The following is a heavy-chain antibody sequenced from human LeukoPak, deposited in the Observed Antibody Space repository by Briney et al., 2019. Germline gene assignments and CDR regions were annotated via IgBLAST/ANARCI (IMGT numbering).Heavy chain of an antibody. CDR3: AKGKDYYLDY. D-gene: IGHD3-10*01. J-gene: IGHJ4*02. V-gene: IGHV3-48*03. Sequence: PGGSLRISCAASGFTFSSYEMNWVRQAPGKGLEWVSYISSGGSTIYYADSVKGRFTISRDYSKNTLYVQMNSLRAEDTAVYYCAKGKDYYLDYWGQGTLVTVSS. CDR2: ISSGGSTI. CDR1: GFTFSSYE.